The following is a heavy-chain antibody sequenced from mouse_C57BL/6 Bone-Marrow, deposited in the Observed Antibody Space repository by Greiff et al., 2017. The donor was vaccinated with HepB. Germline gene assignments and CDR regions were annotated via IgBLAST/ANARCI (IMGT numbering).Heavy chain of an antibody. V-gene: IGHV5-6*01. CDR1: GFTFNSYG. CDR3: ANSVVAPYYAMDY. D-gene: IGHD1-1*01. CDR2: ISSGGSYT. J-gene: IGHJ4*01. Sequence: EVQVVESGGDLVKPGGSLKLSCAASGFTFNSYGMSWVRQTPDKRLEWVATISSGGSYTYYPDSVKGRFTISRDNAKNTLYLQMSSLKSEDTAMYYCANSVVAPYYAMDYWGQGTSVTVSS.